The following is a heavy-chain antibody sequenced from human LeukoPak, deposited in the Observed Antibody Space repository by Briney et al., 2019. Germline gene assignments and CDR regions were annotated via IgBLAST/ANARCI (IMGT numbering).Heavy chain of an antibody. J-gene: IGHJ4*02. V-gene: IGHV1-18*01. CDR2: ISAYNGNT. D-gene: IGHD4-17*01. CDR3: ARADYGDYLYYFDY. Sequence: ASVKVSYXASGYTFTSYGISWVRQAPGQGLEWMGWISAYNGNTNYAQKLQGRVTMTTDTSTSTAYMELRSLRSDDTAVYYCARADYGDYLYYFDYWGQGSLVTVSS. CDR1: GYTFTSYG.